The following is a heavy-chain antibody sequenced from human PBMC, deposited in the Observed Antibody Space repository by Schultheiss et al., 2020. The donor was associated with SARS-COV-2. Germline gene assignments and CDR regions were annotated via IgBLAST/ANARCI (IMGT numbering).Heavy chain of an antibody. Sequence: GGSLRLSCAASGFTFSSYEMNWVRQAPGKGLEWVSYISSSDTTTYYADSVKGRFTISRDNSKNTVFLVMSSLRAEDTAVYYCAKVVYGGTLHAFDIWGQGTMVTVSS. CDR1: GFTFSSYE. CDR3: AKVVYGGTLHAFDI. J-gene: IGHJ3*02. V-gene: IGHV3-48*03. D-gene: IGHD4-23*01. CDR2: ISSSDTTT.